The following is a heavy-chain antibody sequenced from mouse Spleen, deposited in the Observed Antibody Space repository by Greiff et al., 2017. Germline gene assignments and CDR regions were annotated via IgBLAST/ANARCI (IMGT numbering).Heavy chain of an antibody. V-gene: IGHV5-12-2*01. CDR2: ISNGGGST. Sequence: EVQRVESGGGLVQPGGSLKLSCAASGFTFSSYTMSWVRQPPEKRLEWFAYISNGGGSTYYPDTVKGRFTISRDNAKNTLYLQMSSLKSEDTAMYYCARQITTAEAMDYWGQGTSVTVSS. CDR1: GFTFSSYT. CDR3: ARQITTAEAMDY. J-gene: IGHJ4*01. D-gene: IGHD1-2*01.